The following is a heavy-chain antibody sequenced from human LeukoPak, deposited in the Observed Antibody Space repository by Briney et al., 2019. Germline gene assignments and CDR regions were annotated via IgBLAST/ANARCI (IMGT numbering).Heavy chain of an antibody. V-gene: IGHV4-38-2*02. Sequence: SETLSLTCTVSGYSISTGYYWGWIRQPPGKGLEWIGSIRHSGNTYYNPSLKSRVTMSVDTSKNQFSLKLSSVTAADTAIYYCARVRYCTSNTCFYDFDYWGRGTLVTVSS. CDR1: GYSISTGYY. D-gene: IGHD2-2*01. J-gene: IGHJ4*02. CDR3: ARVRYCTSNTCFYDFDY. CDR2: IRHSGNT.